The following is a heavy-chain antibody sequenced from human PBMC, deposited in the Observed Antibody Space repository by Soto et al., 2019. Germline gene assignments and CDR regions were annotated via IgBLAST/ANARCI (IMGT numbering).Heavy chain of an antibody. D-gene: IGHD3-3*01. CDR1: GFTLSKAW. Sequence: EVQLVESGGGLVKPGGSRRLSCVTSGFTLSKAWMSWVRQAPGKGLEWVGRIKSDSDGGTTDYAAPVKGRFTISRDDSKHTVYIQMNSLKTEDTAVYYCTTDALRFLEWFSYWGQGTLVTVSS. J-gene: IGHJ4*02. CDR3: TTDALRFLEWFSY. CDR2: IKSDSDGGTT. V-gene: IGHV3-15*01.